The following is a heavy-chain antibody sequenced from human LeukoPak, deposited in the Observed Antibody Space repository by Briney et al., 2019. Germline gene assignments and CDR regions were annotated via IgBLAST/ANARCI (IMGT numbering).Heavy chain of an antibody. CDR1: GFTFSSYG. V-gene: IGHV3-33*01. D-gene: IGHD3-10*01. J-gene: IGHJ6*02. CDR3: ARDRITMVRGVILCYYGMDV. Sequence: GGSLRLSCAASGFTFSSYGMHWVRQAPGKGLEWVAVIWYDGSNKYYADSVKGRFTISRDNSKNTLYLQMNSLRAEDTAVYYCARDRITMVRGVILCYYGMDVWGQGTTVTVSS. CDR2: IWYDGSNK.